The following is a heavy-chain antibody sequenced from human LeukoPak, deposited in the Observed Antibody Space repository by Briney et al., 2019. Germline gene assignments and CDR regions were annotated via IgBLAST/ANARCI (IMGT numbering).Heavy chain of an antibody. Sequence: GGSLRLSCAASGFTFSSYSMNWVRQAPGKGLEWVSSISSSSSYIYYADSVKGRFTISRDNAKNSLYLQMNSLRAEDTAVYYCARDVVVASAAPYYMDVWGKGTTVTVSS. J-gene: IGHJ6*03. CDR1: GFTFSSYS. D-gene: IGHD5-12*01. CDR3: ARDVVVASAAPYYMDV. CDR2: ISSSSSYI. V-gene: IGHV3-21*01.